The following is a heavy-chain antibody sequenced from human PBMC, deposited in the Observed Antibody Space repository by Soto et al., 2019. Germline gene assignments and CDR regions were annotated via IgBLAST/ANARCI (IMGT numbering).Heavy chain of an antibody. J-gene: IGHJ6*02. Sequence: QVQLVESGGGVVQPGRSLRLSCAASGFTFSSYAMHWVRQAPGKGLEWVAVISYDGSNKYYADSVKGRFTISRDNSKNTLYLQMNSLRAEDTAVYYCARDLGSPHPIGYYYCGMDVWGQGTTVTVSS. CDR3: ARDLGSPHPIGYYYCGMDV. CDR2: ISYDGSNK. V-gene: IGHV3-30-3*01. CDR1: GFTFSSYA. D-gene: IGHD1-26*01.